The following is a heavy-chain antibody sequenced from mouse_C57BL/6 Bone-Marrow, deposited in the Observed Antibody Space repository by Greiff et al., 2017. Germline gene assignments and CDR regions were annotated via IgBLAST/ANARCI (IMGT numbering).Heavy chain of an antibody. Sequence: VQLQQPGTELVKPGASVKLSCKASGYTFTSYWMHWVKQRPGQGLEGIGNINPSNGGTNYNEKFKSKATLTVDKSSSTAYMRLSSLTSEDSAVYYCASENDGYYVTFLFAYWGQGTLVTVSA. J-gene: IGHJ3*01. CDR3: ASENDGYYVTFLFAY. V-gene: IGHV1-53*01. CDR1: GYTFTSYW. D-gene: IGHD2-3*01. CDR2: INPSNGGT.